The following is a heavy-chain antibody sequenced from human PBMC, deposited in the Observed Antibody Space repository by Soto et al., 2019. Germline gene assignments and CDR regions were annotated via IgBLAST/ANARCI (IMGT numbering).Heavy chain of an antibody. CDR1: GFTFSSYA. V-gene: IGHV3-23*01. CDR3: AKDRAQYYDFWSGYPVDY. J-gene: IGHJ4*02. D-gene: IGHD3-3*01. Sequence: PGGSLRLSCAASGFTFSSYAMSWVRQAPGKGLEWVSAISGSGGSTYYADSVKGRFTLSTDNSKNTLYLQMHSLRAEDTAVYYCAKDRAQYYDFWSGYPVDYWGQGT. CDR2: ISGSGGST.